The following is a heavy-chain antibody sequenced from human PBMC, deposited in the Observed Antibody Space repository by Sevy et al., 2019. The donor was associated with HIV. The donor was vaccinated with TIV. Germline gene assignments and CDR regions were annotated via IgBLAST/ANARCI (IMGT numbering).Heavy chain of an antibody. Sequence: GGSLRLSCAASGFTFSSYSMNWVRQAPGKGLEWVSYISSSSSTIYYADSVKGRFTISRDNAKNSLYLQMNSLRDEDTAVYYCARGGFDTAMVNGVASDFDYWGQRTLVTVSS. J-gene: IGHJ4*02. CDR3: ARGGFDTAMVNGVASDFDY. D-gene: IGHD5-18*01. V-gene: IGHV3-48*02. CDR1: GFTFSSYS. CDR2: ISSSSSTI.